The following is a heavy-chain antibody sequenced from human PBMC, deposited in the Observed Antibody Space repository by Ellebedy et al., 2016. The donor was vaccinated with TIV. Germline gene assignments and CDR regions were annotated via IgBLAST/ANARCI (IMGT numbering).Heavy chain of an antibody. Sequence: PGGSLRLSCAASGFTFSSYAMSWVRQAPGKGLEWVSAISGSGGSTYYADSVKGRFTISRDNAKNSLYLQMTSLRAEDTAVYYCARDNWNGLASDYWGQGTLVTVSS. J-gene: IGHJ4*02. D-gene: IGHD1-20*01. CDR1: GFTFSSYA. CDR3: ARDNWNGLASDY. CDR2: ISGSGGST. V-gene: IGHV3-23*01.